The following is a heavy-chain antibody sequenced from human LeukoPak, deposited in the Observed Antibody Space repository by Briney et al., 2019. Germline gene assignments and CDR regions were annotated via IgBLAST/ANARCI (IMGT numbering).Heavy chain of an antibody. D-gene: IGHD3-22*01. CDR2: ISAYNGNT. Sequence: GASVKVSCKASGYTFTSYGISWVRQAPGQGLEWMGWISAYNGNTNYAQKPQGRVTMTTDTSTSTAYMELRSLRSDDTAVYYCARDLGVLYYYDSSEEQPKGVFDHWGQGTLVTVSS. J-gene: IGHJ4*02. CDR1: GYTFTSYG. CDR3: ARDLGVLYYYDSSEEQPKGVFDH. V-gene: IGHV1-18*04.